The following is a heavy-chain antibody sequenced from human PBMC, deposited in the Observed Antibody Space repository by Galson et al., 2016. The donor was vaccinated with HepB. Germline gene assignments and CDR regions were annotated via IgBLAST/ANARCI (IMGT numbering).Heavy chain of an antibody. D-gene: IGHD1-26*01. CDR3: ARPYSGSNLGGFDN. J-gene: IGHJ4*02. V-gene: IGHV4-39*01. CDR1: GGSITSSGDY. CDR2: VYHTGST. Sequence: ETLSLTCSVSGGSITSSGDYWTWMRQPPGRGLEWIGAVYHTGSTYYNPSLTSRVTLATHTSRNHLSQRVNSVTAADTAVSSCARPYSGSNLGGFDNGGQGILVTVSS.